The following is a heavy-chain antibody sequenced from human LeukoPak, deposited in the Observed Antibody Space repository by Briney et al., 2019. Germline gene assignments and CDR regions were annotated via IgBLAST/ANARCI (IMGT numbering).Heavy chain of an antibody. J-gene: IGHJ4*02. Sequence: ASVKVSCKASGYTFTGYYMHWVRQAPGQGLEWMGWINPNSGGTNYAQKFQGWVTMTRDTSINTAYMELSRLRSDDTAVYYCARSEFCSGGSCPFDYWGQGTLVTVSS. CDR1: GYTFTGYY. D-gene: IGHD2-15*01. V-gene: IGHV1-2*04. CDR3: ARSEFCSGGSCPFDY. CDR2: INPNSGGT.